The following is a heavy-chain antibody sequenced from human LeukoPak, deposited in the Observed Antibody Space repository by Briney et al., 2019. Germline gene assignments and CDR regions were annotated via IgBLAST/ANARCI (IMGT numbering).Heavy chain of an antibody. J-gene: IGHJ3*02. CDR1: GGSISSYY. V-gene: IGHV4-59*01. Sequence: SETLSLTCTVSGGSISSYYWSWIRQPPGKGLEWIGYIYYSGSTNYNPSLKSRVTISVDTSKNQFSLKLSSVTAADTAVYYCARGLLRYFVGSWSDAFDIWGQGTMVTVSS. D-gene: IGHD3-9*01. CDR2: IYYSGST. CDR3: ARGLLRYFVGSWSDAFDI.